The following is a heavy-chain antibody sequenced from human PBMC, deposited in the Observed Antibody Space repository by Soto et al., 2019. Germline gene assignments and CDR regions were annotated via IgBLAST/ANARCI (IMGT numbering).Heavy chain of an antibody. CDR2: VNPNSGGT. D-gene: IGHD6-19*01. V-gene: IGHV1-2*04. CDR1: GYTFSDFF. Sequence: RASVKVSCKASGYTFSDFFIHWVRQAPGQGLEWMGWVNPNSGGTNYAQKFQGWVTMTRDTSISTAYMELSRLRSDDTAVYYCVTSRVSIAVAGETEYYFDYWGQGTLVTVS. CDR3: VTSRVSIAVAGETEYYFDY. J-gene: IGHJ4*02.